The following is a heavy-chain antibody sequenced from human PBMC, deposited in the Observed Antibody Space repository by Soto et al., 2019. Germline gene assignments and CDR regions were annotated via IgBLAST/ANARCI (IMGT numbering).Heavy chain of an antibody. V-gene: IGHV3-30*03. CDR2: ISKDESDK. D-gene: IGHD3-22*01. CDR1: GFTFSSYG. CDR3: ATEDVSSGKAGTFKH. J-gene: IGHJ1*01. Sequence: GGSLRLSCAASGFTFSSYGMHWVRQAPGKGLEWVAVISKDESDKQYAGSVKGRFTISRDNPRNTLHLQMNSLGPDDTGIYYCATEDVSSGKAGTFKHWGQGALVTVSS.